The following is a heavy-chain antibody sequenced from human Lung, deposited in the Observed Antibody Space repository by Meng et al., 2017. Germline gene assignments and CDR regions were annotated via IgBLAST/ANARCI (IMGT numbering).Heavy chain of an antibody. J-gene: IGHJ4*02. D-gene: IGHD1-26*01. CDR1: GFYLNTAW. Sequence: EWRLVESGGGWVKPGGSLRLSWAASGFYLNTAWMSWVRQAQGKGLEWVGRIKSNTDGGTAEYAAPVTGRFTISRDDSKSTLYLQMSGLRIDDTGVYYCTWDDKAVSDYWGQGTLVTVSS. V-gene: IGHV3-15*01. CDR3: TWDDKAVSDY. CDR2: IKSNTDGGTA.